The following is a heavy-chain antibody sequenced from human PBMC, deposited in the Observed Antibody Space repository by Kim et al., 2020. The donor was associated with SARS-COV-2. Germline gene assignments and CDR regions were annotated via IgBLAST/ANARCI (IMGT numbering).Heavy chain of an antibody. J-gene: IGHJ4*02. V-gene: IGHV3-7*01. CDR3: AREFTGSGYFDY. CDR2: ISQDGNEK. CDR1: GFTFSTYW. Sequence: GGSLRLSCAASGFTFSTYWMSWVRRAPGSGLEWVATISQDGNEKYYLDSLKGRFTISRDNAENSLYLQINSLRAEDTAFYYCAREFTGSGYFDYWGQGTLVTVSS. D-gene: IGHD3-22*01.